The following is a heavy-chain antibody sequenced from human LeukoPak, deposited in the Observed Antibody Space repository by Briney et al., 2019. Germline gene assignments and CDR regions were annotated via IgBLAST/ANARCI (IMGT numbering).Heavy chain of an antibody. J-gene: IGHJ6*03. CDR3: AREGGVDYGDRYYYYYMDV. CDR2: INPNSGVT. V-gene: IGHV1-2*02. D-gene: IGHD4-17*01. CDR1: GYTFSGFY. Sequence: ASVKVSCKASGYTFSGFYIHWVRQAPGQGLEWMGWINPNSGVTNYAQKLQGRVTITTDTSTSTAHMELRSLRSDDTAVYYCAREGGVDYGDRYYYYYMDVWGKGTTVTISS.